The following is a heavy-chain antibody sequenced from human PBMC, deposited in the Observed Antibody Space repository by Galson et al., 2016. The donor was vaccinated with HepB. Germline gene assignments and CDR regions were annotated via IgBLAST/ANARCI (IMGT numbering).Heavy chain of an antibody. D-gene: IGHD5-12*01. CDR2: ITPTGDTT. CDR1: GFTFSSSS. V-gene: IGHV3-23*01. J-gene: IGHJ4*02. CDR3: AKGGAYDA. Sequence: SLRLSCAVSGFTFSSSSMNWVRQAPGQGLQWVSSITPTGDTTYYADSVKGRFTISRDNSRNTLYLHLTSLTAEDTALYYGAKGGAYDAWGQGTLVTVSS.